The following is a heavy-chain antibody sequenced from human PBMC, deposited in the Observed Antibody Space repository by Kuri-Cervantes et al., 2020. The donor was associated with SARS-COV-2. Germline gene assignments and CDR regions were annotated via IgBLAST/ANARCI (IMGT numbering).Heavy chain of an antibody. V-gene: IGHV4-34*01. CDR1: GGSFSGYY. D-gene: IGHD2-2*01. J-gene: IGHJ4*02. CDR3: ARAGYYCSSTSCPSLPDY. CDR2: INHSGST. Sequence: ESLKISCAVYGGSFSGYYWSWIRQPPGKGLEWIGEINHSGSTNYNPSLKSRVTISVDTSKNQFSLKLSSVTAAGTAVYYCARAGYYCSSTSCPSLPDYWGQGTLVTVSS.